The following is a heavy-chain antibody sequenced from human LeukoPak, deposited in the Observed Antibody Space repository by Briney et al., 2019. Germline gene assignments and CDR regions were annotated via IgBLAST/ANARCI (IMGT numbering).Heavy chain of an antibody. J-gene: IGHJ4*02. D-gene: IGHD6-13*01. CDR2: IYYSGST. CDR3: ARGILTAAGLFDY. Sequence: PSETLSLTCTVSGYSISSGYYWGWIRQPLGKGLEWIGYIYYSGSTNYNPSLKSRVTISVDTSKNQFSLKVTSVTAADTAVYYCARGILTAAGLFDYWGQGTLVTVSS. CDR1: GYSISSGYY. V-gene: IGHV4-38-2*02.